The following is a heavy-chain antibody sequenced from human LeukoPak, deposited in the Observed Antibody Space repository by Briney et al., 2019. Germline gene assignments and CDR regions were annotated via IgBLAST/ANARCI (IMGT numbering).Heavy chain of an antibody. Sequence: SETLSLTCAVYGGSFSGYYWSWIRQPPGKGLEWIGEINHSGGTNYNPSLKSRVTISVDTSKNQFSLKLSSVTAADTAVYYCARGKLLWFGELLRYYYGMDVWGKGTTVTVSS. CDR3: ARGKLLWFGELLRYYYGMDV. CDR2: INHSGGT. CDR1: GGSFSGYY. D-gene: IGHD3-10*01. V-gene: IGHV4-34*01. J-gene: IGHJ6*04.